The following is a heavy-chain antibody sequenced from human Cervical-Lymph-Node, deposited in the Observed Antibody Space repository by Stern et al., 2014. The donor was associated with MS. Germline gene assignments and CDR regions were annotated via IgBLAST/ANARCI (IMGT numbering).Heavy chain of an antibody. J-gene: IGHJ6*02. V-gene: IGHV1-8*01. CDR1: GYTFTSYD. Sequence: VQLVESGAEVKKPGASVKVSCKASGYTFTSYDINWVRQATGQGLAWMGWMNPNSGNTGYAQKFQGRVTMTRNTSISTAYMELSSLRSEDTAVYYCASAAAAGIIYYYYGMDVWGQGTTVTVSS. CDR3: ASAAAAGIIYYYYGMDV. D-gene: IGHD6-13*01. CDR2: MNPNSGNT.